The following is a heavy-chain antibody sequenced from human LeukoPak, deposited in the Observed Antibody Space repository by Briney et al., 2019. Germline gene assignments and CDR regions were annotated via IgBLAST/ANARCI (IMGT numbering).Heavy chain of an antibody. V-gene: IGHV5-51*01. J-gene: IGHJ4*02. CDR2: IYPGDSDT. D-gene: IGHD2-15*01. Sequence: GESLKISCKGSGYSFATYWIGWVRQMPGKGLEWMAIIYPGDSDTKYSPSFQGQVTISADKSITTAYLQWSSLRAADTAMYYCARRIGVALDYWGQGPRVTVSS. CDR1: GYSFATYW. CDR3: ARRIGVALDY.